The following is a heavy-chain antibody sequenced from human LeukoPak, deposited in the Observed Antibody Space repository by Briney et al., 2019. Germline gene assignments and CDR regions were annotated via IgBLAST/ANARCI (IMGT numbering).Heavy chain of an antibody. D-gene: IGHD1-26*01. CDR3: ARAYSRSYSHFDD. CDR1: GGSISGYY. J-gene: IGHJ4*02. CDR2: IYTSGST. Sequence: SETLSLTCTVSGGSISGYYWSWIRQPPGKGLEWIGYIYTSGSTNYNPPLKNRVTISVDTSKNQFSLRLSSVTAADTAMYFCARAYSRSYSHFDDWGQGTLVTVSS. V-gene: IGHV4-4*09.